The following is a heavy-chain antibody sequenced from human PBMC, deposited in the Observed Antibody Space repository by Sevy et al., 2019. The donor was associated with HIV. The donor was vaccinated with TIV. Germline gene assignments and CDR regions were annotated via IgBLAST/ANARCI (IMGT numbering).Heavy chain of an antibody. Sequence: GGSLRLSCAASGFTFSNYAMSWVRQAPGKGLEWVSTFSFGCGKINYADSVKGRFTNSRDNSKNTLYLQMTSLRAEDTALYYCAREGCSKPHDYWGQGTLVTVSS. CDR2: FSFGCGKI. D-gene: IGHD2-2*01. V-gene: IGHV3-23*01. CDR1: GFTFSNYA. J-gene: IGHJ4*02. CDR3: AREGCSKPHDY.